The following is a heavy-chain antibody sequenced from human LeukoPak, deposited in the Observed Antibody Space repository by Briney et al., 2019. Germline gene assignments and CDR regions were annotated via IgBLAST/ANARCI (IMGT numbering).Heavy chain of an antibody. J-gene: IGHJ4*02. V-gene: IGHV3-49*04. CDR3: TRDPGITIFGVILIPFDY. D-gene: IGHD3-3*01. CDR1: GFTFGDYA. CDR2: IRSKAYGGTT. Sequence: GGSLRLSCTASGFTFGDYAMSWVRQAPGKGLEWVGFIRSKAYGGTTEYAASVKGRFTISRDDSKSIAYLQMNSLKTEDTAVYYCTRDPGITIFGVILIPFDYWGQGTLVTVSS.